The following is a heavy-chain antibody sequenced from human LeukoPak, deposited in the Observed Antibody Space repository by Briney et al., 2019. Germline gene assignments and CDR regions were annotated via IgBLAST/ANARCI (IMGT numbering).Heavy chain of an antibody. CDR2: IIPIFGTA. Sequence: GASVKVSCRASGGTFSSYAISWVRQAPGQGLEWMGGIIPIFGTANYAQKFQGRVTITADESTSTAYMELSSLRSEDTAVYYCASSSGWYQQGRGFDYWGQGTLVTVSS. CDR1: GGTFSSYA. CDR3: ASSSGWYQQGRGFDY. V-gene: IGHV1-69*13. J-gene: IGHJ4*02. D-gene: IGHD6-19*01.